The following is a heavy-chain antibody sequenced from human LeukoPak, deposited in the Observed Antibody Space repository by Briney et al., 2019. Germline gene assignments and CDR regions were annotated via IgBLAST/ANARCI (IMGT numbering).Heavy chain of an antibody. CDR1: GGSISSYY. CDR3: AGEGIAAAGTWGYFDY. CDR2: IYTSGST. J-gene: IGHJ4*02. Sequence: SETLSLTCTVSGGSISSYYWSWIRQPAGKGLEWIGRIYTSGSTNYNPSLKSRVTMSVDTSKNQFSLKLSSVTAADTAVYYCAGEGIAAAGTWGYFDYWGQGTLVTVSS. V-gene: IGHV4-4*07. D-gene: IGHD6-13*01.